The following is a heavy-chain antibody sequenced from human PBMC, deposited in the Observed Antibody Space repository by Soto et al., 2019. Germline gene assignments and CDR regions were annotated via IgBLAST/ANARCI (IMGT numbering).Heavy chain of an antibody. D-gene: IGHD4-17*01. V-gene: IGHV4-4*07. CDR2: IHSTRSP. CDR3: ARSPAYGDYANLDT. J-gene: IGHJ5*02. Sequence: SETLSLTCTVSGDSISKYYWNWIRQPAGKGLEWIGRIHSTRSPNYNPSLKSRVTMSVDTSKNQFSLKLNLTSVTAADTAVYYCARSPAYGDYANLDTWGQGTLVTVSS. CDR1: GDSISKYY.